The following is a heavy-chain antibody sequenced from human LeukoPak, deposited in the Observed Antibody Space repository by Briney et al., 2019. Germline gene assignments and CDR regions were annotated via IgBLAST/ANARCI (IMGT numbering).Heavy chain of an antibody. V-gene: IGHV1-46*01. D-gene: IGHD1-26*01. Sequence: ASVKVSCKASGYTFTKYYMHWVRQAPGQGLEWMGIISPSGGSTSYAQKFQGRVTITRDTSASTAYMELSSLRSEDTAVYYCARDEWVLDYWGQGTLVTVSS. CDR2: ISPSGGST. CDR3: ARDEWVLDY. CDR1: GYTFTKYY. J-gene: IGHJ4*02.